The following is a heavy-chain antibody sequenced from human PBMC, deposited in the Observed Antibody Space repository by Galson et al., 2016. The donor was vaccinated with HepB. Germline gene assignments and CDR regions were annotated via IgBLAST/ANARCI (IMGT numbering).Heavy chain of an antibody. CDR1: GFTFINYA. J-gene: IGHJ4*02. V-gene: IGHV3-30*04. CDR2: ISSDGRNT. Sequence: SLRLSCAASGFTFINYALHWVRQAPGKGLEWVAVISSDGRNTYYADSVKGRFTISRDYSEYTVSLQMNTLRPEDSAVYYCARETWAYDRERANFDYWGQGTLVTVSS. CDR3: ARETWAYDRERANFDY. D-gene: IGHD3-22*01.